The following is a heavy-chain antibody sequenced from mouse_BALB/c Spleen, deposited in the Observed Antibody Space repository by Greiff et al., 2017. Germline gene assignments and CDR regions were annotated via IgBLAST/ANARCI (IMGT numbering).Heavy chain of an antibody. CDR1: GFTFSSFG. CDR3: ARRGYDYDYFDY. V-gene: IGHV5-17*02. CDR2: ISSGSSTI. Sequence: EVQGVESGGGLVQPGGSRKLSCAASGFTFSSFGMHWVRQAPEKGLEWVAYISSGSSTIYYADTVKGRFTISRDNPKNTLFLQMTSLRSEDTAMYYCARRGYDYDYFDYWGQGTTLTVSS. D-gene: IGHD2-4*01. J-gene: IGHJ2*01.